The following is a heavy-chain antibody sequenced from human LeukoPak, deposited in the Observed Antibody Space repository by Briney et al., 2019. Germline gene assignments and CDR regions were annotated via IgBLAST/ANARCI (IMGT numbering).Heavy chain of an antibody. CDR1: GFTLSYYY. J-gene: IGHJ4*02. CDR2: ISSNGSTI. D-gene: IGHD3-16*01. V-gene: IGHV3-11*01. CDR3: ASHNPVYVSNVDY. Sequence: GGSLTLSCAASGFTLSYYYMSWIRPAPGKGLECVLYISSNGSTIYYAASVKGRFTISRNNAKNSLYLQMNSLSAEDTAVYYCASHNPVYVSNVDYWGQGTLVTVSS.